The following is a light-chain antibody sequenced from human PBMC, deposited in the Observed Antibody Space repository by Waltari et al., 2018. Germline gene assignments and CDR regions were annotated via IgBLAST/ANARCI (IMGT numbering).Light chain of an antibody. CDR1: QSVSSY. CDR2: DAS. CDR3: QQRSNWHT. Sequence: EIVLPQSPATLSLSPGERATLSCRVSQSVSSYLAWYQQKPGQAPRLLIYDASNRATGIPARFSGSGSGTDFTLTISSLEPEDFAVYYCQQRSNWHTFGGGTKVEIK. J-gene: IGKJ4*01. V-gene: IGKV3-11*01.